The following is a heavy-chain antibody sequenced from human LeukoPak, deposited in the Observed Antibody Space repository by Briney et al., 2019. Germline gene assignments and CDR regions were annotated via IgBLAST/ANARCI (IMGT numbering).Heavy chain of an antibody. CDR3: ARSSSSWTHAGGYYMDV. CDR1: GFTFSSYS. D-gene: IGHD6-13*01. CDR2: ISSSSSYI. Sequence: GGSLRLSCAASGFTFSSYSMNWVRQAPGKGLKWVSSISSSSSYIYYADSVKGRFTISRDNAKNSLYLQMNSLRAEDTAVYYRARSSSSWTHAGGYYMDVWGKGTTVTISS. J-gene: IGHJ6*03. V-gene: IGHV3-21*01.